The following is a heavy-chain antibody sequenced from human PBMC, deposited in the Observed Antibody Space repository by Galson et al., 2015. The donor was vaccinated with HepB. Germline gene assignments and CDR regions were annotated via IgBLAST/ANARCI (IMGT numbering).Heavy chain of an antibody. Sequence: SLRLSCAASGFTFSDYYMSWIRQAPGKGLEWVSYISSSSSYTNYADSVKGRFTISRDNAKNSLYLQMNSLRAEDTAVYYCAKRAAAGMYTWFDPWGQGTLVTVSS. V-gene: IGHV3-11*06. CDR3: AKRAAAGMYTWFDP. J-gene: IGHJ5*02. CDR1: GFTFSDYY. CDR2: ISSSSSYT. D-gene: IGHD6-13*01.